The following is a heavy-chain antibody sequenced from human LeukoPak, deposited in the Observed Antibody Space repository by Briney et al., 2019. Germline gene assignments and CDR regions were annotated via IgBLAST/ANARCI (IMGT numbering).Heavy chain of an antibody. CDR1: GFTFSSYS. CDR3: ARDLGGYSYGSHFDY. CDR2: ISSSSSYI. J-gene: IGHJ4*02. Sequence: GGSLRLSCAASGFTFSSYSMNWVRQAPGKGLEWVSSISSSSSYIYYADSVKGRFTISRDNAKNSLYLQMNSLRAEDTAVYYCARDLGGYSYGSHFDYWGQGTLVTVSS. V-gene: IGHV3-21*01. D-gene: IGHD5-18*01.